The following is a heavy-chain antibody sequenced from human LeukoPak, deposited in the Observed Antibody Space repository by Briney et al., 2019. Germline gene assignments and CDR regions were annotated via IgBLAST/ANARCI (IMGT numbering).Heavy chain of an antibody. J-gene: IGHJ4*02. D-gene: IGHD3-22*01. CDR3: ATAHYYDSSATGFDY. CDR1: GYTFTSYG. Sequence: GASVTVSCKASGYTFTSYGISWVRQAPGQGLEWMGWISAYNGNTNYAQKLQGRVTMTTDTSTSTAYMELRSLRSDDTAVYYCATAHYYDSSATGFDYWGQGTLVTVSS. V-gene: IGHV1-18*01. CDR2: ISAYNGNT.